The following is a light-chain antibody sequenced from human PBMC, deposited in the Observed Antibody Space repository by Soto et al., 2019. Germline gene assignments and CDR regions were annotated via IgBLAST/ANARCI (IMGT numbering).Light chain of an antibody. Sequence: DLVMTQSPLSLPVTPGEPASISCRSSQSLLHSNGYNYLDWYLQKPGQSPQLLIYLGSNRASEVPDRFSGSGSGTDFTLKISRVEAEDVGVYYCMQALQTPPTFGQGTKVEIK. V-gene: IGKV2-28*01. CDR1: QSLLHSNGYNY. CDR3: MQALQTPPT. CDR2: LGS. J-gene: IGKJ1*01.